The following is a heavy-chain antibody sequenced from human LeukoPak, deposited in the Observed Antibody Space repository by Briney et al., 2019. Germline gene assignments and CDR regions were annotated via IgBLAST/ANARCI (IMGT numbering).Heavy chain of an antibody. D-gene: IGHD5-12*01. V-gene: IGHV3-11*06. J-gene: IGHJ6*04. Sequence: GGSLRLSCAASGFTFSGYYMSWIRQAPGKGLEWVSYISSSSSYTNYAASVKGRFTISRDNAKNSLYLQMNSLRAEDTAVYYCARHYVDIVATNYYYYGMDVWGKGTTVTVSS. CDR1: GFTFSGYY. CDR2: ISSSSSYT. CDR3: ARHYVDIVATNYYYYGMDV.